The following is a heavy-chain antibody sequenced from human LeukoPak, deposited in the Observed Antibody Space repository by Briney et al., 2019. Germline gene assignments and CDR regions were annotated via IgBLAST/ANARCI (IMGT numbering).Heavy chain of an antibody. V-gene: IGHV1-2*02. CDR3: ARDSGERGSGSYLIAY. CDR1: GYTFTSYY. Sequence: ASVKVSCKASGYTFTSYYMHWVRQAPGQGLEWMGWINPNSGGTNYAQKFQGRGTMTRDTSISTAYMGLSRLRSDDTAVYYCARDSGERGSGSYLIAYWGQGTLVTVSS. D-gene: IGHD3-10*01. CDR2: INPNSGGT. J-gene: IGHJ4*02.